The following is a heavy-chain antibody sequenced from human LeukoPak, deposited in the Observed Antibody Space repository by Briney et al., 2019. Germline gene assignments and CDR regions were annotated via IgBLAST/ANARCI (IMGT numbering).Heavy chain of an antibody. Sequence: GGSLRLSCAASGFTFDDYAMHWVRQAPGKGLEWVSGISWNSGSIGYADSVKGRFTISRDNAKNSLYLQMNSLRAEDTALYYCAKASRRYYDSSGYYDRFDYWGQGTLVTVSS. J-gene: IGHJ4*02. CDR1: GFTFDDYA. V-gene: IGHV3-9*01. CDR3: AKASRRYYDSSGYYDRFDY. CDR2: ISWNSGSI. D-gene: IGHD3-22*01.